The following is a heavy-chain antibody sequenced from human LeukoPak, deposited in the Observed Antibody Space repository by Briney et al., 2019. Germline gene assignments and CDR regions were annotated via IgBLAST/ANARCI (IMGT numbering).Heavy chain of an antibody. J-gene: IGHJ4*02. D-gene: IGHD2-21*02. Sequence: GGSLRLSCAASGFTFINYAMSWVRQAPGKGLEWVSGISGTSGTINYAAPVKGRFTISRDNSKNTLYLQMNSLRVDDMAVYYCAKRLGDPRAFDYWGQGTLVTVSS. CDR2: ISGTSGTI. V-gene: IGHV3-23*01. CDR1: GFTFINYA. CDR3: AKRLGDPRAFDY.